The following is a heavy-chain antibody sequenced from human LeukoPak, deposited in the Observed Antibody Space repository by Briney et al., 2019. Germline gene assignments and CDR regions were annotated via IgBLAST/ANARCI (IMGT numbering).Heavy chain of an antibody. CDR2: IYTSWST. J-gene: IGHJ3*02. V-gene: IGHV4-4*07. CDR3: ARIVGATSRGAFDI. CDR1: GGSISSYY. Sequence: KPSETLSLTCTVSGGSISSYYWSWIRQPAGKGLEWIGRIYTSWSTNYNPSLKSRVTMSVDTSKNQFSLKLSSVTAADTAVYYCARIVGATSRGAFDIWGQGTMVTVSS. D-gene: IGHD1-26*01.